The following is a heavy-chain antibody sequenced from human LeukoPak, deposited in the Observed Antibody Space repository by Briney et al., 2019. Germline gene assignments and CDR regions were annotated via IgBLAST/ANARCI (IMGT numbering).Heavy chain of an antibody. D-gene: IGHD3-16*01. CDR1: GFTFSSYA. CDR3: ARGGLYWHI. CDR2: ISGSGGST. J-gene: IGHJ3*02. V-gene: IGHV3-23*01. Sequence: GGSLRLSCAASGFTFSSYAMSWVRQAPGKGLEWVSAISGSGGSTYYADSEKGRFTISRDNAKNSLYLQMNSLRAEDTALYYCARGGLYWHIWGQGTMVTVSS.